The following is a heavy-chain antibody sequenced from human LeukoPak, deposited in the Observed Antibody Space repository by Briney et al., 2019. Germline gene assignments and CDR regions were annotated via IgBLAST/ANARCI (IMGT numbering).Heavy chain of an antibody. V-gene: IGHV3-21*01. J-gene: IGHJ4*02. Sequence: PGGSLRLSCAASGFTFSNYSMNWVRQAPGKGLEWVSSISSSSSYIYYADSVKGRFTISRDNAKNSLYLQMNSLRAEDTAVYYCARVEYCGGDCYYFDYWGQGTLVTVSS. CDR1: GFTFSNYS. CDR3: ARVEYCGGDCYYFDY. CDR2: ISSSSSYI. D-gene: IGHD2-21*02.